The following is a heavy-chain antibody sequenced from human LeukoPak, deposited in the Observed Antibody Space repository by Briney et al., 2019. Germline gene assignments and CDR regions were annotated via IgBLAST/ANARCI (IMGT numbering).Heavy chain of an antibody. V-gene: IGHV1-8*01. CDR2: MNPNSGNT. Sequence: ASVKVSCKASGYTFTSYDINWVRQATGQGLEWVGWMNPNSGNTGYAQKFQGRVTMTRNTSISTAYLELSSLRSDDTAVYYCARGREIVVVVAATHWFDPWGQGTPVTVSS. D-gene: IGHD2-15*01. CDR3: ARGREIVVVVAATHWFDP. CDR1: GYTFTSYD. J-gene: IGHJ5*02.